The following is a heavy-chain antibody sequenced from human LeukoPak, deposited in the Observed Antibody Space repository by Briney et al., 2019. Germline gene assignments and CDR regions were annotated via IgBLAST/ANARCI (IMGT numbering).Heavy chain of an antibody. CDR2: IKTDGSGA. V-gene: IGHV3-74*01. CDR1: GFTFSNYW. CDR3: TRDLVYGSGSSDY. J-gene: IGHJ4*02. D-gene: IGHD3-10*01. Sequence: GGSLRLSCAASGFTFSNYWMHWVRQAPGKGLVWVSRIKTDGSGAGYADSVKGRFTISRDNAKTTLFLQMNSLSAEDTAVYYCTRDLVYGSGSSDYWGQGTLVTVSS.